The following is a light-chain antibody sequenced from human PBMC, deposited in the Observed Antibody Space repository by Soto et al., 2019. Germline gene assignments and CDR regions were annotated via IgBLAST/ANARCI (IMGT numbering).Light chain of an antibody. V-gene: IGKV3-20*01. CDR1: QSVSSN. Sequence: PGERATLSCRASQSVSSNLAWYQQKPGQAPRLLISGASSRATSIPDRFSGGGSGTDFTLTISRLEPEDFALYYCQQYGGSPISFGQGTRLEIK. J-gene: IGKJ5*01. CDR3: QQYGGSPIS. CDR2: GAS.